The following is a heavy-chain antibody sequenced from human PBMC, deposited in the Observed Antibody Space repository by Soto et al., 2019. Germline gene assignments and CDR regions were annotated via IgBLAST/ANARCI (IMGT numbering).Heavy chain of an antibody. D-gene: IGHD2-15*01. CDR1: GFTFSSYS. Sequence: GGSLRLSCAASGFTFSSYSMNWVRQAPGKGLEWVSSISSSSSYIYYADSVKGRFTISRDNAKNSLYLQMNSLRAEDTAVYYCARPLYCSGGSCYQGIDYYGMDVWGQGTTVTVSS. CDR3: ARPLYCSGGSCYQGIDYYGMDV. CDR2: ISSSSSYI. J-gene: IGHJ6*02. V-gene: IGHV3-21*01.